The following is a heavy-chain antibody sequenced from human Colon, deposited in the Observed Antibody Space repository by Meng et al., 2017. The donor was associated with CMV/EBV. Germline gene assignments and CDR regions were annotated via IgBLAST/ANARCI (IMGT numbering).Heavy chain of an antibody. J-gene: IGHJ4*02. V-gene: IGHV1-8*01. CDR2: MDPGSGNS. Sequence: QAQLVQPGAAVKKPGAYVKASCKAFGYSFASYDLNWVRRPDGQGLVWVAWMDPGSGNSTHAQRLQGRITLTRDTSTTTAYMELNSLTSEDTAVYYCAREYEEDYYFEYWGQGTLVTVSS. CDR3: AREYEEDYYFEY. D-gene: IGHD2-8*01. CDR1: GYSFASYD.